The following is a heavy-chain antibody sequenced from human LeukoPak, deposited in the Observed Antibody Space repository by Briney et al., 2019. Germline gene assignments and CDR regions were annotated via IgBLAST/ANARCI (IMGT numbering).Heavy chain of an antibody. J-gene: IGHJ5*02. CDR2: IHYSGVT. CDR3: ARQIHGERKLDWFDP. V-gene: IGHV4-39*02. D-gene: IGHD3-10*01. CDR1: GGSISSDNYY. Sequence: SETLSLTCTVSGGSISSDNYYWGWIRQPPGMALEWVGSIHYSGVTYYNPSLKSRVNISVDTSKNNFSLKLSSVTAADTAVYYCARQIHGERKLDWFDPWGQGTLVTVSS.